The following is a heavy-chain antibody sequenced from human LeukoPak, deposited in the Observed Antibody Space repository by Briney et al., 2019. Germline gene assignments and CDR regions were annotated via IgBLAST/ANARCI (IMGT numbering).Heavy chain of an antibody. CDR1: GFTFSSYA. CDR3: AKATVTHLIDY. D-gene: IGHD4-17*01. CDR2: SASGGSS. V-gene: IGHV3-23*01. Sequence: GGSLRLSCVASGFTFSSYAMNWVCHAPGKGLEWVSTSASGGSSYYADSVKGRFTISRDNSKNTLYLQMNSLGAEDTAVYYCAKATVTHLIDYWGQGTLVTVSS. J-gene: IGHJ4*02.